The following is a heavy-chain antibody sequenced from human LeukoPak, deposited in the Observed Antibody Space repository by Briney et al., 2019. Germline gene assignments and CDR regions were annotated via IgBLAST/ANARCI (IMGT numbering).Heavy chain of an antibody. CDR2: ISSTGYTT. D-gene: IGHD3/OR15-3a*01. V-gene: IGHV3-48*03. CDR1: GFTFGSYE. CDR3: ARVRSGGFMDG. Sequence: PGGALRLSCAASGFTFGSYEMNWIGQAPGKGLEWVSYISSTGYTTAYADSVKGRFTISRDNAKNSLFLQKNSLRAEDTAIYYCARVRSGGFMDGWGQGTLVTVSS. J-gene: IGHJ4*02.